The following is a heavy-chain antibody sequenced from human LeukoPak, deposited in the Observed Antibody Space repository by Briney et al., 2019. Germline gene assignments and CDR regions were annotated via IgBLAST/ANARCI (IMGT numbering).Heavy chain of an antibody. J-gene: IGHJ6*03. V-gene: IGHV3-20*04. CDR2: INWNGGST. CDR3: ARHYGDYSNYYYYMDV. Sequence: PGGSLRLSCAASGFTFSSYGMHWVRQAPGKGLEWVSGINWNGGSTGYADSVKGRFTISRDNAKNSLYLQMNSLRAEDTALYYCARHYGDYSNYYYYMDVWGKGTTVTVSS. D-gene: IGHD4-17*01. CDR1: GFTFSSYG.